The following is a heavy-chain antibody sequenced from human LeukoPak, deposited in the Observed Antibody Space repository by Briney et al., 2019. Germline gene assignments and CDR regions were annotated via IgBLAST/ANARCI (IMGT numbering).Heavy chain of an antibody. V-gene: IGHV4-61*02. D-gene: IGHD1-26*01. CDR2: IYTGGNT. CDR1: GDSISSGSFY. J-gene: IGHJ1*01. CDR3: AKWERLNRVFF. Sequence: SQTLSLTCTVSGDSISSGSFYWTWIRRPAGKGLEWIGRIYTGGNTNYHPPLQSRVAISMDTSKNQFSLKLSSVTAADTAVYYCAKWERLNRVFFWGQGTLVAVSS.